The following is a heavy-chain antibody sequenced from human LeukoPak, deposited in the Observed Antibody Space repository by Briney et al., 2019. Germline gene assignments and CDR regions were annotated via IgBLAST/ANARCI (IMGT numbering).Heavy chain of an antibody. V-gene: IGHV4-59*12. CDR3: ARDRRSYYDSSGYYFDAFDI. J-gene: IGHJ3*02. CDR2: IYYSGST. D-gene: IGHD3-22*01. CDR1: GGSISSYY. Sequence: KSSETLSLTCTVSGGSISSYYWSWIRQPPGKGLEWLGYIYYSGSTNYNPSLKSRVTISVDTSKNQFSLKLSSVTAADTAVYYCARDRRSYYDSSGYYFDAFDIWGQGTMVTVSS.